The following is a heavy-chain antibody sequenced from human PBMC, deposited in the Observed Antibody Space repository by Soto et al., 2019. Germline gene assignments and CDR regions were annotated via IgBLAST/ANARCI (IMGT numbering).Heavy chain of an antibody. V-gene: IGHV4-59*01. CDR3: ARAHCGGDCYYYYYYMDV. CDR1: GGSISSYY. CDR2: IYYSGST. D-gene: IGHD2-21*01. Sequence: SETLSLTCTVSGGSISSYYWSWIRQPPGKGLEWIGYIYYSGSTNYNPSLKSRVTISVDTSKNQFSLKLSSVTAADTAVYYCARAHCGGDCYYYYYYMDVWGKGTTVTVSS. J-gene: IGHJ6*03.